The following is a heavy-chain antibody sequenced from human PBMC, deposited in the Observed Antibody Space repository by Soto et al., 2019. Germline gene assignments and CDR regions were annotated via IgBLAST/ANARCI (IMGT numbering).Heavy chain of an antibody. J-gene: IGHJ4*02. Sequence: GGSLRLSCAASEFTFSNYAMSWVRQAPGKGLERVSSISDKGGTTYYADTVKGRFTISRDNSKNTLYLQMNSLRAEDTAVYHCAKDPQQLIVYFDYWGQGT. D-gene: IGHD6-13*01. CDR3: AKDPQQLIVYFDY. CDR2: ISDKGGTT. V-gene: IGHV3-23*01. CDR1: EFTFSNYA.